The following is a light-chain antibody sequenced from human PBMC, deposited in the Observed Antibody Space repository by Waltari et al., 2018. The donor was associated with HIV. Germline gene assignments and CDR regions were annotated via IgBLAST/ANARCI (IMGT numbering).Light chain of an antibody. Sequence: QSALTQPASLSGSPGQSITISCTGTSSDVGGYNFVSWYQQHPGKAPTLMIYEVSNRAAGFSNRCSGSKAGNTASLTVSGLQAEDEAYYYCSSDRISTTTHVFGTGTKVTVL. J-gene: IGLJ1*01. CDR2: EVS. V-gene: IGLV2-14*01. CDR3: SSDRISTTTHV. CDR1: SSDVGGYNF.